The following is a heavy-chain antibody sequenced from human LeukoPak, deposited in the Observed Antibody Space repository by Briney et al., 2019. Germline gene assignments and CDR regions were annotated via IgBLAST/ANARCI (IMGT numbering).Heavy chain of an antibody. CDR1: GGTFSSYA. CDR3: ARGYYDSSGYYFFPRDYFDY. CDR2: IIPIFGTA. J-gene: IGHJ4*02. D-gene: IGHD3-22*01. V-gene: IGHV1-69*13. Sequence: SVKVSCKASGGTFSSYAISWVRQAPGQGLEWMGGIIPIFGTANYAQKFQGRVTITADESTSTAYMELSSLRSEDTAVYYCARGYYDSSGYYFFPRDYFDYWGQGTLVTVSS.